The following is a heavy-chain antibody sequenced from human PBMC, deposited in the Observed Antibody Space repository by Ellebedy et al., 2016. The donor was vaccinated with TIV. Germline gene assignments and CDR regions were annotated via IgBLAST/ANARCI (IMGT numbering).Heavy chain of an antibody. CDR1: GFSFGSYW. CDR3: ARMADFDY. Sequence: GGSLRLSCAASGFSFGSYWMLWVRQPPGKGLEWVSRIKPDGSGITYADSVTGRFTISRDNAEDTLYLQMDSLRVEDTAVYYCARMADFDYWGQGTLVTVSS. CDR2: IKPDGSGI. V-gene: IGHV3-74*03. D-gene: IGHD5-24*01. J-gene: IGHJ4*02.